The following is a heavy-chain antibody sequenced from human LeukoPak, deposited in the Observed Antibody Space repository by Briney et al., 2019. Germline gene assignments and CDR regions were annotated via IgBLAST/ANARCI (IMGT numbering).Heavy chain of an antibody. CDR2: IYPRDGST. V-gene: IGHV1-46*01. J-gene: IGHJ4*02. CDR1: GYSFTNNY. CDR3: ARDREGFDY. Sequence: ASVTVSCTASGYSFTNNYIHWVRQAPGQGLEWMGMIYPRDGSTSYAQRFQDRVTVTRDTSTSTVHMELSGLRAEDTALYYCARDREGFDYWGQGTLVTVSS.